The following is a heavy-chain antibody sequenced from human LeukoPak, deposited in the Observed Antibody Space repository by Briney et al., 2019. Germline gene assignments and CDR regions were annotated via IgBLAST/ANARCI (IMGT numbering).Heavy chain of an antibody. CDR1: GGSISSGGYS. CDR2: IYYSGST. Sequence: PSETLSLTCTVSGGSISSGGYSWSWLRQHPGKGLEWIGYIYYSGSTYYNPSLKSRVTISVDTSKNQFSLKLSSVTAADTAVYYCARFTMVRGADAFDIWGQGTMVTVSS. CDR3: ARFTMVRGADAFDI. V-gene: IGHV4-31*03. J-gene: IGHJ3*02. D-gene: IGHD3-10*01.